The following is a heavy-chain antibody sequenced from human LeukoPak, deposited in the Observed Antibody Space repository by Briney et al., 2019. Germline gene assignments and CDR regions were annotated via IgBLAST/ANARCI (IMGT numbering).Heavy chain of an antibody. V-gene: IGHV1-69*13. CDR1: GGTFSSYA. Sequence: SVKVSCKASGGTFSSYAISWVRQAPGQGLEWMGGIIPIFGTANYAQKFQGRVTITADESTSTAYMELSSLRSEDTAVYYCARVREYCSGGSCYTFDYWGQGTLVTVSS. J-gene: IGHJ4*02. D-gene: IGHD2-15*01. CDR2: IIPIFGTA. CDR3: ARVREYCSGGSCYTFDY.